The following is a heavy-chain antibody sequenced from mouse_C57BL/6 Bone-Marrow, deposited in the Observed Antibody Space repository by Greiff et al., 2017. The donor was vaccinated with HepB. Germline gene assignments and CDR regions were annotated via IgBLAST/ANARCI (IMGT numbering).Heavy chain of an antibody. J-gene: IGHJ2*01. D-gene: IGHD1-1*01. CDR2: IDPSDSYT. V-gene: IGHV1-50*01. Sequence: QVQLQQPGAELVKPGASVKLSCKASGYTFTSYWMQWVKQRPGQGLEWIGEIDPSDSYTNYNQKFKGKAPLTVDTSSSTAYMQLSSLTSEDSAVYYCARDYYGSGDYFDDWGQGTTLTVSS. CDR3: ARDYYGSGDYFDD. CDR1: GYTFTSYW.